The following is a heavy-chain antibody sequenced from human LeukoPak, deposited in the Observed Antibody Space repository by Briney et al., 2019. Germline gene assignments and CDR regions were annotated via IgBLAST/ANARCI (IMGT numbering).Heavy chain of an antibody. CDR1: GYRFPSHW. Sequence: GESLKISCQASGYRFPSHWIGWVRQMPGKGLEWMGIIYPGDSDTRYSPSFQGQVTISADKSISTAYLQWSSLKASDTAMYYCARLTSSGSYLDYWGQGTLVTVSS. D-gene: IGHD1-26*01. CDR2: IYPGDSDT. CDR3: ARLTSSGSYLDY. V-gene: IGHV5-51*01. J-gene: IGHJ4*02.